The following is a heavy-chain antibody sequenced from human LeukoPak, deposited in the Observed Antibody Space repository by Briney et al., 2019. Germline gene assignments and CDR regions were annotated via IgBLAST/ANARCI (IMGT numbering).Heavy chain of an antibody. V-gene: IGHV4-30-4*08. CDR3: ASSIYYYHYMDV. CDR2: IYYSGST. D-gene: IGHD3-16*02. J-gene: IGHJ6*03. CDR1: GGSISSGDYY. Sequence: SQTLSLTCTVSGGSISSGDYYWSWIRQPPWKGLEWIGYIYYSGSTYYNPSLKSRVTISVDTSKNQFSLKLSSVTAADTAVYYCASSIYYYHYMDVWGKGTTVTVSS.